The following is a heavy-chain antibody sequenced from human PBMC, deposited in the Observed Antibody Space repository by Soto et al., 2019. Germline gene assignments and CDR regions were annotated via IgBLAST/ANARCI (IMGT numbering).Heavy chain of an antibody. CDR2: IVPILDLI. CDR3: ARDAGSGWYNRK. CDR1: GGTFGSQS. J-gene: IGHJ4*02. V-gene: IGHV1-69*08. Sequence: QVQLVQSGAEVKKPVSSVKVSCQASGGTFGSQSFTWVRQAPGQGLEWMGRIVPILDLINYSQKFQDRLTITAAKSTSTAYMELSSLTHDDTALYYCARDAGSGWYNRKWGQGTLVTVSS. D-gene: IGHD1-20*01.